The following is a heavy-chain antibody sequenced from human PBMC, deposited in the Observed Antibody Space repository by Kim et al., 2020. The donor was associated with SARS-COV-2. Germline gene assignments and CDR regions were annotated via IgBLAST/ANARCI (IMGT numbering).Heavy chain of an antibody. CDR1: GGSFSGYY. CDR3: ARATYYYDSSGPAAFDI. CDR2: INHSGST. J-gene: IGHJ3*02. V-gene: IGHV4-34*01. D-gene: IGHD3-22*01. Sequence: SETLSLTCAVYGGSFSGYYWSWIRQPPGKGLEWIGEINHSGSTNYNPSLKSRVTISVDTSKNQFSLKLSSVTAADTAVYYCARATYYYDSSGPAAFDIWGQGTMVTVSS.